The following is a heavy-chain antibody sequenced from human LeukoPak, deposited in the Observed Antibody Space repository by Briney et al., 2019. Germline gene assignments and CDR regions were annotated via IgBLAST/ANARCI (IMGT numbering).Heavy chain of an antibody. V-gene: IGHV5-10-1*01. D-gene: IGHD3-22*01. CDR3: ARGSDYEYYYYGMDV. CDR2: IDPSDSYT. J-gene: IGHJ6*02. Sequence: GESLKISCKGSGYSFTSYWISWGRQMPGKGVEWMGRIDPSDSYTNYRPSFQGHVTISADKSISTAYLQWSSLKASDTAKYYCARGSDYEYYYYGMDVWGQGTTVTVSS. CDR1: GYSFTSYW.